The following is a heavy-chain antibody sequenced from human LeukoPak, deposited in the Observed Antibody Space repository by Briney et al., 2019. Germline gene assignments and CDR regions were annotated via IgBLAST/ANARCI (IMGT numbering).Heavy chain of an antibody. J-gene: IGHJ5*02. Sequence: PSETLSLTCTVSGYSISSGYYWGWIRQPPGKGLEWIGNIYHSGSTYYNPSLKSRVTISVDTSKNQFSLKLSSVTAADTAVYYCARGHDSIKTFGEVIKSRTRWFDPWGQGTLVTVSS. CDR2: IYHSGST. D-gene: IGHD3-3*01. V-gene: IGHV4-38-2*02. CDR1: GYSISSGYY. CDR3: ARGHDSIKTFGEVIKSRTRWFDP.